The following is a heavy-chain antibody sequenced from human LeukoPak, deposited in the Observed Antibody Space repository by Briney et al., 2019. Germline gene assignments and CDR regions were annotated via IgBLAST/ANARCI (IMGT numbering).Heavy chain of an antibody. CDR1: GGSISSSSYY. CDR3: ATHNEQQLAPFDY. Sequence: PSETLSLTCTVSGGSISSSSYYWGWIRQPPGKGLEWIGSIYYSGSTYYNPSLKSRVTISVDTSKNQFSLKLGSVTAADTAVYYCATHNEQQLAPFDYWGQGTLVTVSS. J-gene: IGHJ4*02. D-gene: IGHD6-13*01. V-gene: IGHV4-39*07. CDR2: IYYSGST.